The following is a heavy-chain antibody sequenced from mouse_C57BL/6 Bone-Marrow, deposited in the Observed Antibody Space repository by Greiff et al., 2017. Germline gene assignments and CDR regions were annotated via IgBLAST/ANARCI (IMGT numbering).Heavy chain of an antibody. D-gene: IGHD4-1*01. V-gene: IGHV14-4*01. CDR1: GFNIKDDY. Sequence: VHVKQSGAELVRPGASVKLSCTASGFNIKDDYMHWVKQRPEQGLEWIGWIDPENGDTEYASKFQGKATITADTSSNTAYLQLSSLTSEDTAVYYCTTVGLTGPFAYWGQGTLVTVSA. J-gene: IGHJ3*01. CDR3: TTVGLTGPFAY. CDR2: IDPENGDT.